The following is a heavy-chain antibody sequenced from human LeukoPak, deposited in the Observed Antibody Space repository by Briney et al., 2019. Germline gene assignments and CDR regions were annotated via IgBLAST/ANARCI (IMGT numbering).Heavy chain of an antibody. CDR3: ARDLGYRYFDY. J-gene: IGHJ4*02. V-gene: IGHV4-61*01. CDR2: ISYSGST. CDR1: GGSVSSGSYY. Sequence: SEPLSLTCTVSGGSVSSGSYYWSWIRQPPGKGLEWIGYISYSGSTNYNPSLKSRVTISVDTSKNQFSLKLASVTAADTAVYYCARDLGYRYFDYWGQGTLVTVSS. D-gene: IGHD3-16*02.